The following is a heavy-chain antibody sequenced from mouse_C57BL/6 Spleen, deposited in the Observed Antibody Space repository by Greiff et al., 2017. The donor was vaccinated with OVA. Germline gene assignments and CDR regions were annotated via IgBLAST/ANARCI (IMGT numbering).Heavy chain of an antibody. D-gene: IGHD3-2*02. Sequence: VQLQQSGPELVKPGASVKISCKASGYAFSSSWMNWVKQRPGKGLEWIGRIYPGDGDTNYNGKFKGKATLTADKSSSTAYMQLSSLTSEDSAVYFCATDSQATGAMDYWGQGTSVTVSS. CDR2: IYPGDGDT. V-gene: IGHV1-82*01. J-gene: IGHJ4*01. CDR3: ATDSQATGAMDY. CDR1: GYAFSSSW.